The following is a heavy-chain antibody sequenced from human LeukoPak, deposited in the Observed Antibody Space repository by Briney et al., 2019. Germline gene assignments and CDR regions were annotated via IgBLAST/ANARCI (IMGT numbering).Heavy chain of an antibody. Sequence: GGSLRLSCAASGVSFSSYWMHWVRQAPGKGLVWVSRINGDGSRTYYADSVKGRFTISRDNAKNTLHVQMNGLRAEDTAVYYCAREASQDYFDYWGQGTLVTVSS. V-gene: IGHV3-74*01. J-gene: IGHJ4*02. CDR1: GVSFSSYW. CDR3: AREASQDYFDY. CDR2: INGDGSRT.